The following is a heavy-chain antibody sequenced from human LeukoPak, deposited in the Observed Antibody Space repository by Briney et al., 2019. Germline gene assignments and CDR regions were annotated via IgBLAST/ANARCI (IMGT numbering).Heavy chain of an antibody. CDR1: GFTFSRSG. J-gene: IGHJ3*02. CDR2: ISSGSSTI. CDR3: ARGRFGGGAFDI. D-gene: IGHD3-10*01. Sequence: GGSLRLSCTASGFTFSRSGMHWVRQAPGKGLEWLSYISSGSSTIYYADSVKGRFTISRDNAKNSLYLQLNSLRAEDTAVYYCARGRFGGGAFDIWGQGTMVTVSS. V-gene: IGHV3-48*04.